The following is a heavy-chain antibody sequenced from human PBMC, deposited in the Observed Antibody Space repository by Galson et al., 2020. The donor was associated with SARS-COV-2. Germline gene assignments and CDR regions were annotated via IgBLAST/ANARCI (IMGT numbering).Heavy chain of an antibody. CDR1: GFSLNTSEMA. J-gene: IGHJ4*02. Sequence: SGPTLVKPTQTLTLTCTFSGFSLNTSEMAVGWIRQPPGKALQWLALIYWDDDRRYSPSLNNRLTIIKDTSRNQVVLTMTNMDPVDTGTYYCTCRPPLRRAPFVFWGQGIRVTVSS. D-gene: IGHD3-3*01. CDR2: IYWDDDR. CDR3: TCRPPLRRAPFVF. V-gene: IGHV2-5*02.